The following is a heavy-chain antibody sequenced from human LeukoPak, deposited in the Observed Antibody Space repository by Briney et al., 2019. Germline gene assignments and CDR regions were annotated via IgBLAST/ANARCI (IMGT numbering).Heavy chain of an antibody. J-gene: IGHJ6*03. Sequence: GGSLRLSCAASGFTFSSYAMSWVRQAPGKGLEWVAFIRYDGSNKYYADSVKGRFTISRDNSKNTLYLQMNSLRAEDTAVYYCAKVEAAMVRGYYYYYMDVWGKGTTVTVSS. D-gene: IGHD5-18*01. CDR1: GFTFSSYA. CDR3: AKVEAAMVRGYYYYYMDV. V-gene: IGHV3-30*02. CDR2: IRYDGSNK.